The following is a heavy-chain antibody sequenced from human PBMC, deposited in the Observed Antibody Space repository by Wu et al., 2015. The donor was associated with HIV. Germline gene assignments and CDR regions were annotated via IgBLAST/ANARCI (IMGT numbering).Heavy chain of an antibody. V-gene: IGHV1-69*01. J-gene: IGHJ4*02. CDR2: IIPIFGTA. CDR1: GYTFTGYY. CDR3: ARDYSGSYGY. D-gene: IGHD1-26*01. Sequence: QVQLVQSGAEVKKPGASVKVSCKASGYTFTGYYMHWVRQAPGQGLEWMGGIIPIFGTANYAQKFQGRVTITADESTSTAYMELSSLRSEDTAVYYCARDYSGSYGYWGQGTLVTVSS.